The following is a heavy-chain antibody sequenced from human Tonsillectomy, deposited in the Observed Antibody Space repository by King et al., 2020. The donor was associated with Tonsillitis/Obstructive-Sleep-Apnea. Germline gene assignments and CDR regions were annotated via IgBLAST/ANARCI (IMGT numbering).Heavy chain of an antibody. D-gene: IGHD3-10*01. V-gene: IGHV2-5*02. CDR2: IYWDDDK. CDR1: GFSLSTSGVG. J-gene: IGHJ6*03. Sequence: TLKESGPTLVKPTQTLTLTCTFSGFSLSTSGVGVGWIRQPPGKALEWLAIIYWDDDKRYSPSLKSRLTITKDTSKNQVVLTMNNMDPVDTATYYCTNSERMWSGDPKNYYYYSMDVCGKGATVTVSS. CDR3: TNSERMWSGDPKNYYYYSMDV.